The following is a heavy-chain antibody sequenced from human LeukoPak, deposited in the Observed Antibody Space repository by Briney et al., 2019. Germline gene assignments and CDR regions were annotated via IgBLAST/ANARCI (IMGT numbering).Heavy chain of an antibody. V-gene: IGHV1-18*04. Sequence: ASVKVSCRASGYTFRNHGISWVRQAPGQGLEWMGWISAYNGDTDYAQKFQGRVTMTTDSSTSTAYMDLRGLRSDDTAVYYCARDPSNTSGRRQRFDLWGRGTLVTVSS. CDR2: ISAYNGDT. J-gene: IGHJ2*01. D-gene: IGHD6-19*01. CDR1: GYTFRNHG. CDR3: ARDPSNTSGRRQRFDL.